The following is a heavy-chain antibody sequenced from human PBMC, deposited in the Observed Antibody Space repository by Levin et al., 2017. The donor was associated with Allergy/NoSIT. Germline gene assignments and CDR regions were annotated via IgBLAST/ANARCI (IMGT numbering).Heavy chain of an antibody. J-gene: IGHJ4*02. CDR3: ARDDGGISIWFLPEF. V-gene: IGHV4-31*03. D-gene: IGHD3-10*01. CDR1: GGSVSSGGYY. Sequence: SETLSLTCNVSGGSVSSGGYYWSWIRQHPGKGLEWIGYIYYTGNTYFNPSLRSRVTISLDTSKNQFSLNLASVTAADTAVDYCARDDGGISIWFLPEFWGQGILDTVSS. CDR2: IYYTGNT.